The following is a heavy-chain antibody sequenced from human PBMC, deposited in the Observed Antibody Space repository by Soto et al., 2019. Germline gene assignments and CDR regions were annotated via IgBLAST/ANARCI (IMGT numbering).Heavy chain of an antibody. CDR3: GGDYGSGSYSLGYYYGMDV. J-gene: IGHJ6*02. CDR2: INPSGGST. Sequence: ASVKVSCKASGYTFTSYYMHWVRQAPGQGLEWMGIINPSGGSTSYAQKFQGRVTMTRDTSTSTVYMELSSLRSEDTAVYYCGGDYGSGSYSLGYYYGMDVWGQGTTVTVSS. D-gene: IGHD3-10*01. CDR1: GYTFTSYY. V-gene: IGHV1-46*01.